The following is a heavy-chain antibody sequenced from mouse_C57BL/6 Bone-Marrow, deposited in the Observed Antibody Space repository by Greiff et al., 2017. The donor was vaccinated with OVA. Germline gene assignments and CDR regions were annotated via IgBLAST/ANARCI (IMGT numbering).Heavy chain of an antibody. CDR3: TRGIYYYGSSLYFDY. J-gene: IGHJ2*01. D-gene: IGHD1-1*01. CDR1: GFTFSSYA. CDR2: ISSGGDYI. V-gene: IGHV5-9-1*02. Sequence: EVMLVESGEGLVKPGGSLKLSCAASGFTFSSYAMSWVRQTPEKRLEWVAYISSGGDYIYYADTVKGRFTISRDHARNTLYLQMSSLKSEDTAMYYCTRGIYYYGSSLYFDYWGQGTTLTVSS.